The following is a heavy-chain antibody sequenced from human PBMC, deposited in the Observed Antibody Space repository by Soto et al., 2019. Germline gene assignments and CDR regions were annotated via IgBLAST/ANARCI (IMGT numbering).Heavy chain of an antibody. CDR3: ARYRYDFWSGYYGNWFDP. V-gene: IGHV1-69*05. J-gene: IGHJ5*02. Sequence: ASVKVSCKASGGTFSSYAISWVRQAPGQGLEWMGGIIPIFGTANYAQKFQGRVTITRDTSASTAYMELSSLRSEDTAVYYCARYRYDFWSGYYGNWFDPWGQGTLVTVSS. D-gene: IGHD3-3*01. CDR2: IIPIFGTA. CDR1: GGTFSSYA.